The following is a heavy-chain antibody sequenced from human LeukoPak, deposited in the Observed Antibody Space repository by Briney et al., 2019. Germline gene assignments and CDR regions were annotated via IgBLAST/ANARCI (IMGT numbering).Heavy chain of an antibody. CDR1: GYTFTSYD. CDR2: MNPNSGNT. CDR3: ARGRRKAVAGRVLYYYYGMDV. D-gene: IGHD6-19*01. V-gene: IGHV1-8*01. J-gene: IGHJ6*02. Sequence: ASVKVSCKASGYTFTSYDINWVRQATGQGLEWMGWMNPNSGNTGYAQRFQGRVTMTRNTSISTAYMELSSLRSEDTAVHYCARGRRKAVAGRVLYYYYGMDVWGQGTTVTVSS.